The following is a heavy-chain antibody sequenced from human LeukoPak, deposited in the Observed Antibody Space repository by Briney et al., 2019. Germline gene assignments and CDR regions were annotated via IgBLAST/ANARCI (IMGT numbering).Heavy chain of an antibody. CDR1: GGSFSGYY. CDR2: INHSGST. CDR3: ARVVVAAFSRPYYYYYYMDV. J-gene: IGHJ6*03. Sequence: SETLSLTCAVYGGSFSGYYWSWIRQPPGKGLEWIGEINHSGSTNYNPSLKSRVTISVDTSKNQFSLKLSSVTAADTAVYYCARVVVAAFSRPYYYYYYMDVWGKGTTVTVSS. D-gene: IGHD2-15*01. V-gene: IGHV4-34*01.